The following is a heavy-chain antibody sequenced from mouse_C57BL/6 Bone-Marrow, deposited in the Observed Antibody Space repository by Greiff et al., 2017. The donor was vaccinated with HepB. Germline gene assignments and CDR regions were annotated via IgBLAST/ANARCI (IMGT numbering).Heavy chain of an antibody. CDR3: ARPIRLFAYGYDGFDY. CDR2: ISSGGSYT. D-gene: IGHD2-2*01. Sequence: EVQRVESGGDLVKPGGSLKLSCAASGFTFSSYGMSWVRQTPDKRLEWVATISSGGSYTYYPDSVKGRFTISRDNAKNTLYLQMSSLKSEDTAMYYGARPIRLFAYGYDGFDYWGQGTTLTVSS. V-gene: IGHV5-6*01. CDR1: GFTFSSYG. J-gene: IGHJ2*01.